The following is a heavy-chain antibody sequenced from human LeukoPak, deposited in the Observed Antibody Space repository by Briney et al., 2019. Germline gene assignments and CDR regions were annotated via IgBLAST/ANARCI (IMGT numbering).Heavy chain of an antibody. Sequence: GGSLRLSCAASGFTFSSYTMDWVRQAPGKGLEWVSCISGSGFNIYYADSMKGRFTISRDNAKNSLYLQMNSLRAEDTAVYYCTRGGGDFFGSRPGDLWGRGSLVTVSS. CDR1: GFTFSSYT. CDR2: ISGSGFNI. J-gene: IGHJ2*01. V-gene: IGHV3-21*01. CDR3: TRGGGDFFGSRPGDL. D-gene: IGHD3-10*01.